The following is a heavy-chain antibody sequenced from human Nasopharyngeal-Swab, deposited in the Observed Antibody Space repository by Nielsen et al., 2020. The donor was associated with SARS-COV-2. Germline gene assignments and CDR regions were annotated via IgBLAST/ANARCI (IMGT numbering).Heavy chain of an antibody. CDR3: AKGTITMVRGVIGWFDP. J-gene: IGHJ5*02. D-gene: IGHD3-10*01. CDR1: GFTFSSYG. V-gene: IGHV3-30*18. CDR2: ISYDGSNK. Sequence: GEFLKISFAASGFTFSSYGMHWVRPAPGKGLGGVVVISYDGSNKYYADSVKGRFTISRDNSKNTLYLQMNSLRAEDTAVYYCAKGTITMVRGVIGWFDPWGQGTLVTVSS.